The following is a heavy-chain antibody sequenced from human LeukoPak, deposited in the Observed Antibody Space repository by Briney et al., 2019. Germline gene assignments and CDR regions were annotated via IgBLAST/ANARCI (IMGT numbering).Heavy chain of an antibody. D-gene: IGHD3-3*01. CDR1: GFTFDDYA. J-gene: IGHJ1*01. V-gene: IGHV3-9*01. Sequence: PGRSLRLSCAASGFTFDDYAMHWVRQAPGKGLERVSGISWNSGSIGYADSVKGRFTISRDNAKNSLYLQMNSLRAEDTALYYCTKTLYYDFWRGVQHWGQGTLVTVSS. CDR3: TKTLYYDFWRGVQH. CDR2: ISWNSGSI.